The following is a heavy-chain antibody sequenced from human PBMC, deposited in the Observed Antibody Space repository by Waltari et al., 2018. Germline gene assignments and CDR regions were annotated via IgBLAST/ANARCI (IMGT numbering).Heavy chain of an antibody. CDR1: GFTFSSYW. Sequence: EVQLVESGGGLVQPGGSLRLSCAASGFTFSSYWMSWVRQAPGKGLEWVANIKQDGSEKYYVYSVKGRFTISRDNAKNSLYLQMNSLRAEDTAVYYCARYRLFWSGYYVYFQHWGQGTLVTVSS. V-gene: IGHV3-7*01. CDR3: ARYRLFWSGYYVYFQH. J-gene: IGHJ1*01. D-gene: IGHD3-3*01. CDR2: IKQDGSEK.